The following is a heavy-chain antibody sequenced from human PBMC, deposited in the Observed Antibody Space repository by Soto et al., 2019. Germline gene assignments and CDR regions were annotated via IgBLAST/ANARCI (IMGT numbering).Heavy chain of an antibody. J-gene: IGHJ6*02. CDR3: ARSRDYGYYYGMDV. Sequence: QVPLVQSGAEVKKPGASVKVSCKASGYTFTSYAMHWVRQAPGQRLEWMGWINAGNGNTKYSQKFQGRVTITRDTSASTAYMELSSLRSEDTAVYYCARSRDYGYYYGMDVWGQGTTVTVSS. CDR2: INAGNGNT. V-gene: IGHV1-3*01. CDR1: GYTFTSYA. D-gene: IGHD4-17*01.